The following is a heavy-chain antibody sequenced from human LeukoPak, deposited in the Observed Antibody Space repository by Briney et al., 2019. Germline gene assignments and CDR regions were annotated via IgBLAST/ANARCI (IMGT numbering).Heavy chain of an antibody. Sequence: SETLSLTCTVSGGSISSYYWSWIRQPAGKGLEWIGRIYTSGSTNYNPSLKSRVTMSVDTSKNQFSLKLSSVTAADTAVYYCARETPYCSSTSCYLDYWGQGTLVTVSS. V-gene: IGHV4-4*07. CDR2: IYTSGST. CDR3: ARETPYCSSTSCYLDY. J-gene: IGHJ4*02. CDR1: GGSISSYY. D-gene: IGHD2-2*01.